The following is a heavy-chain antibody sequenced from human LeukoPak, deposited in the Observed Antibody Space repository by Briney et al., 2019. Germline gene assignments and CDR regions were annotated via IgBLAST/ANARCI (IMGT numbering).Heavy chain of an antibody. CDR2: MYHGGII. J-gene: IGHJ3*02. Sequence: SETLSLTCTVSGGSVRSGSYYWSWIRQSPGKGLEWIAYMYHGGIINYNPSLKSRATISIDVSKNLISLTLRSVTAADTAVYSWAKKSWGSLGKKYAFDMWGQGTMVTVSS. CDR3: AKKSWGSLGKKYAFDM. V-gene: IGHV4-61*01. CDR1: GGSVRSGSYY. D-gene: IGHD3-16*01.